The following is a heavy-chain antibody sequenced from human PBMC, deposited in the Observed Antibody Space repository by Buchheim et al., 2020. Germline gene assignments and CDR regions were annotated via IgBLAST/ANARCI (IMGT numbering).Heavy chain of an antibody. CDR1: GFTFSSYA. CDR2: ISGSGLSA. D-gene: IGHD2/OR15-2a*01. V-gene: IGHV3-23*01. J-gene: IGHJ6*01. CDR3: AKGRRMQYDYYGLDG. Sequence: EVQLLESGGALIQPGGSLRLSCSASGFTFSSYAMSWVRQAPGKGLEWVSGISGSGLSAYYPDSVKGRFVISRDNSKNMVYFQINSLRAEDTALYYCAKGRRMQYDYYGLDGWGQGA.